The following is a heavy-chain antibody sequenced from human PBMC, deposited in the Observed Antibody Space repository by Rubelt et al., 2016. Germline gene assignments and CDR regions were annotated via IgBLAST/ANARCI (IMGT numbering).Heavy chain of an antibody. CDR2: ISVYNGNT. D-gene: IGHD3-10*01. CDR3: AGGTMVRGAPDV. Sequence: QVQLVQSGAEVKKPGASVKVSCKASGYTFNSYGISWVRQAPGQGLEWMGWISVYNGNTTYAQKLKGRVTMTTETSTSTADMGRRSLRADDTAVYYCAGGTMVRGAPDVWGQGTTVTVSS. V-gene: IGHV1-18*01. J-gene: IGHJ6*02. CDR1: GYTFNSYG.